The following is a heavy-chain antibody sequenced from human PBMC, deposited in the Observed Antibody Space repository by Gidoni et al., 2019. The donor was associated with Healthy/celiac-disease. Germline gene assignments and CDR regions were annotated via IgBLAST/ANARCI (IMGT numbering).Heavy chain of an antibody. Sequence: QVQLVESGGGVVQPGRSLRLSCAASGFTFSSYGMHWVRQAPGKGLEWVAVIWYDGSNKYYADSVKGRFTISRDNSKNTLYLQMNSLRAEDTAVYYCARDQMTVTTWGDFDYWGQGTLVTVSS. V-gene: IGHV3-33*01. CDR2: IWYDGSNK. CDR3: ARDQMTVTTWGDFDY. J-gene: IGHJ4*02. D-gene: IGHD4-17*01. CDR1: GFTFSSYG.